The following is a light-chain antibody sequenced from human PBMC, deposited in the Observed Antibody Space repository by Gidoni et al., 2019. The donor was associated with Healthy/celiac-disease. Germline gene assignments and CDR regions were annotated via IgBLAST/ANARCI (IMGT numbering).Light chain of an antibody. V-gene: IGKV2-28*01. CDR2: LGS. J-gene: IGKJ2*01. Sequence: DIVMTQSPLSLPVTPGEPASISCMSSQSLLHSNGYNYLDWYLQKPGQSPQLLIYLGSNRASGVPDRFSGSGSGTDFTLRISRVEAEDVGVYYCMQALQTPYTFGQGTKPEIK. CDR3: MQALQTPYT. CDR1: QSLLHSNGYNY.